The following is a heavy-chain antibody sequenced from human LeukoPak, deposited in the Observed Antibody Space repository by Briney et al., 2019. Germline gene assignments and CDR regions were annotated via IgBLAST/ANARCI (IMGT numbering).Heavy chain of an antibody. D-gene: IGHD6-19*01. CDR1: GYTLTELS. CDR2: FDPEDGET. Sequence: ASVKVSCKVSGYTLTELSMHWVRQAPGKGLEWMGGFDPEDGETIYAQKFQGRVTMTEDTSTDTAYMELSSLRSEDTAVYYCATGMAVAGTDFYYHYYGMDVWGQGTTVTVSS. CDR3: ATGMAVAGTDFYYHYYGMDV. J-gene: IGHJ6*02. V-gene: IGHV1-24*01.